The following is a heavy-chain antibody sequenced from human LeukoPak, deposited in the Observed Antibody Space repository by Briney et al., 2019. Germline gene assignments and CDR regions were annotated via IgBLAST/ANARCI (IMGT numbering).Heavy chain of an antibody. CDR2: ISKSGSTI. CDR1: GFTFSDYY. CDR3: AKEGTGAFDI. D-gene: IGHD3-10*01. V-gene: IGHV3-11*01. Sequence: GGSLRLSCAASGFTFSDYYMSWFRQAPGKGLECISYISKSGSTIYYADSVKGRFTISRDNAKDSLYVQMNSLRAEDTAVYYCAKEGTGAFDIWGQGTMVTVSS. J-gene: IGHJ3*02.